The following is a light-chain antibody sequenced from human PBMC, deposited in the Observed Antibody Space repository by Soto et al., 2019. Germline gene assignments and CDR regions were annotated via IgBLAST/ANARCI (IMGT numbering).Light chain of an antibody. Sequence: DIPMTQSPSTLSASIGDRVTITCRASQTVYTWLAXYHQKPGTAPKLLIYEASTLHSGVPSRFNGSGSGTEFTLVTSRLQPDDLATYYCQQYSSYSPYTFGQRTKVDI. J-gene: IGKJ2*01. CDR2: EAS. CDR3: QQYSSYSPYT. CDR1: QTVYTW. V-gene: IGKV1-5*03.